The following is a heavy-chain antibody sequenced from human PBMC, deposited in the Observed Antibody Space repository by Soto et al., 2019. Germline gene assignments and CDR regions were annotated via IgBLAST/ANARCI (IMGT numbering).Heavy chain of an antibody. CDR1: AYTLTELS. J-gene: IGHJ6*02. D-gene: IGHD1-26*01. V-gene: IGHV1-18*01. Sequence: ASVKVSCKVSAYTLTELSMHWVRQAPGKGLEWMGWISAYNGNTNYAQKLQGRVTMTTDTSTSTAYMELRSLRSDDTAVYYCARYPVGYYYYGMDVWGQGTTVTVSS. CDR2: ISAYNGNT. CDR3: ARYPVGYYYYGMDV.